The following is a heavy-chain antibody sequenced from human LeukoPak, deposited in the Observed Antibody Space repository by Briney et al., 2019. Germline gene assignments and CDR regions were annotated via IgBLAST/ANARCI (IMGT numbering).Heavy chain of an antibody. V-gene: IGHV3-30*03. CDR2: ISHDGSSK. Sequence: PGGSLRPSCAASGFTFSYYGMHWVRQAPGKGLEWVAVISHDGSSKYYADSVKGRFTISRDNSKNTLYLQMNSLRAEDTAMYYCARDDRDRGDPYYYYGMDVWGQGTTVTVSS. D-gene: IGHD3-10*01. J-gene: IGHJ6*02. CDR3: ARDDRDRGDPYYYYGMDV. CDR1: GFTFSYYG.